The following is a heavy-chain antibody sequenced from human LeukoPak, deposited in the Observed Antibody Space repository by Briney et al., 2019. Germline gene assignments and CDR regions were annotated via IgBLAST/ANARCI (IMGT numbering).Heavy chain of an antibody. D-gene: IGHD5-12*01. V-gene: IGHV4-34*01. CDR1: GGSFSGYY. Sequence: SETLSLTCAVYGGSFSGYYWSWIRQPPGKGLEWIGEISHSRSTNYNPSLKSRVTISVDTSKNQFSLKLSSVTAADTAVYYCARYYYSGYDYEFKDWFDPWGQGTLVTVSS. CDR2: ISHSRST. CDR3: ARYYYSGYDYEFKDWFDP. J-gene: IGHJ5*02.